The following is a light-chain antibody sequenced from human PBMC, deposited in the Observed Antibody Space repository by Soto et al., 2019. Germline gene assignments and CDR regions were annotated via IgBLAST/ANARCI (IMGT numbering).Light chain of an antibody. J-gene: IGKJ5*01. CDR3: QQCGSSST. Sequence: EIVLTQSPGTLSLCPGERATLSCRASQTFSNSFLSWFQQIPGQAPRLLIYGASMRATGIPDRFSGSGSGTDFTLTISRLEPEDFAVYYCQQCGSSSTFGQGTRLEIK. CDR1: QTFSNSF. V-gene: IGKV3-20*01. CDR2: GAS.